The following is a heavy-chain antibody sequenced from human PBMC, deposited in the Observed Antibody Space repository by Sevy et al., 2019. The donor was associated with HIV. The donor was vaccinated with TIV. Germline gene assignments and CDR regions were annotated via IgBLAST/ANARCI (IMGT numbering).Heavy chain of an antibody. CDR3: ARGVDRATMIVVADDFDY. CDR1: GFTFSSYS. V-gene: IGHV3-21*01. D-gene: IGHD3-22*01. Sequence: GGSLRLSCAASGFTFSSYSMNWVRQAPGMGLEWVSSISSSSSYIYYADSVKGRFTISRDNAKNSLYLQMNSLRAEDTAVYYCARGVDRATMIVVADDFDYWGQRTLVTVSS. CDR2: ISSSSSYI. J-gene: IGHJ4*02.